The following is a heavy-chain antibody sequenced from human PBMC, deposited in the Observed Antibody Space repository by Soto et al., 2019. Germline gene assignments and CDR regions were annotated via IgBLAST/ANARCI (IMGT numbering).Heavy chain of an antibody. CDR1: GGSISSGGYS. J-gene: IGHJ4*02. CDR3: ARGIDIPTPILRGYSGYDWLPAPYLDY. D-gene: IGHD5-12*01. CDR2: IYHSGST. Sequence: ASETLSLTWAVSGGSISSGGYSWSWIRQPPGKGLEWIGYIYHSGSTNYNPSLKSRVTISVDTSKNQFSLKLSSVTAADTAVYYCARGIDIPTPILRGYSGYDWLPAPYLDYWGQGTLVTVSS. V-gene: IGHV4-30-2*01.